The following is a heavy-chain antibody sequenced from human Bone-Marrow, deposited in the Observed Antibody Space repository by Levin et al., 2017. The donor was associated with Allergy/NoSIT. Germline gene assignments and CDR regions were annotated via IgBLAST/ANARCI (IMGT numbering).Heavy chain of an antibody. J-gene: IGHJ2*01. CDR3: ARDLTGESYWYFNL. D-gene: IGHD3-9*01. V-gene: IGHV3-20*04. CDR1: GFTFDDHG. CDR2: INWNGVSI. Sequence: GGSLRLSCAASGFTFDDHGMSWLRQAPGKGLEWVSGINWNGVSIAYADSVKGRFSVSRDNAQRTLYLQMDNVRVEDTAFYYCARDLTGESYWYFNLWGRGTLVTVSS.